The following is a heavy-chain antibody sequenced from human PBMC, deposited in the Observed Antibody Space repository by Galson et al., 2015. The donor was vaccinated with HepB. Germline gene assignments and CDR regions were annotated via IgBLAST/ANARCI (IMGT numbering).Heavy chain of an antibody. J-gene: IGHJ4*02. CDR3: AKDRDVLTGKYGGFDF. V-gene: IGHV3-23*01. CDR1: GFTFNIYA. D-gene: IGHD3-9*01. Sequence: SPRLSCAASGFTFNIYAMSWVRQAPGKGLEWVSTLSGDGDSTYYADSVKGRFTISRDNSENTLFLQMNSLRAEDTALYHCAKDRDVLTGKYGGFDFWGQGTLVTVSS. CDR2: LSGDGDST.